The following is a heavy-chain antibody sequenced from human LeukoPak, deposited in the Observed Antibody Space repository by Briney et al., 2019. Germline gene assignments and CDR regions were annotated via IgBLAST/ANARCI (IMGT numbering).Heavy chain of an antibody. CDR1: GFTFSRYW. CDR3: AGRTDFVITY. CDR2: IYSGGAT. J-gene: IGHJ4*02. D-gene: IGHD5-24*01. V-gene: IGHV3-53*01. Sequence: PGGSLRLSCAASGFTFSRYWMHWVRQAPGKGLMWVSGIYSGGATYYADSVKGRFTISRDNSQNTLYLQMDSLRAEDTAVYYCAGRTDFVITYWGQGTLVTVSS.